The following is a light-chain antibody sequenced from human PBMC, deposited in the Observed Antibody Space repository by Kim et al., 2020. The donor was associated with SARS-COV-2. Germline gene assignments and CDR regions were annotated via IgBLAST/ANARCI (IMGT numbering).Light chain of an antibody. CDR3: LQYVSSLWT. V-gene: IGKV3-20*01. J-gene: IGKJ1*01. CDR2: GAS. Sequence: IVLTQSPGTLSLSPGERATLSCRASQSITSNYLTWYQHKPGQAPRLLIYGASSRATGISDMFSGSGSGTDFTLTISRLEPEDSAVYYCLQYVSSLWTFGPGTKVDIK. CDR1: QSITSNY.